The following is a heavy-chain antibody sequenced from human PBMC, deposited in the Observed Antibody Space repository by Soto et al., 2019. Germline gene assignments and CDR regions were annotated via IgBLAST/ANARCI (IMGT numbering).Heavy chain of an antibody. Sequence: QVQLQESGPGLVKPSQTLSLTCTVSGGSISSGDYYWSWIRQPPGKGLEWIGYIYYSGSTYYNPSLKSRVTISVDTSKNQFSLKLSSVTAGDTAVYYCARSDVIADRTFDYWGQGTLVTVSS. V-gene: IGHV4-30-4*01. CDR2: IYYSGST. CDR1: GGSISSGDYY. CDR3: ARSDVIADRTFDY. J-gene: IGHJ4*02. D-gene: IGHD6-6*01.